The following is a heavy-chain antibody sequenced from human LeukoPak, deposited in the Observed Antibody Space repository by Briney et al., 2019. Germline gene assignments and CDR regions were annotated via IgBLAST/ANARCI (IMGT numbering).Heavy chain of an antibody. CDR3: ARGAGYGSGEGGMDV. J-gene: IGHJ6*02. Sequence: ASLKVSCKASGYTFTGYYMHWVRQAPGQGLEWMGGIIPNSGGTNYAQRFQDRVTMTRDTSISTVYMELSRLRSDDTAMYYCARGAGYGSGEGGMDVWGQGTTVTVSS. V-gene: IGHV1-2*02. CDR1: GYTFTGYY. D-gene: IGHD3-10*01. CDR2: IIPNSGGT.